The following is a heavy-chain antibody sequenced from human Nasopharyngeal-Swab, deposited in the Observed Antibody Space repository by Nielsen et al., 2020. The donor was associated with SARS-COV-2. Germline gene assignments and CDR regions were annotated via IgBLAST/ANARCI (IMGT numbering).Heavy chain of an antibody. CDR2: SNPSDGTT. CDR1: GYTFTEYF. D-gene: IGHD1-1*01. V-gene: IGHV1-46*01. J-gene: IGHJ4*02. Sequence: ASVKVSCKSSGYTFTEYFMHWVRQAPGQGLEWMGLSNPSDGTTDYAQRFRGRVIVTRDTSTNTDYMKMSSLTSEDTAVYYCAREGFGYKKFDYWGQGTLVTVSS. CDR3: AREGFGYKKFDY.